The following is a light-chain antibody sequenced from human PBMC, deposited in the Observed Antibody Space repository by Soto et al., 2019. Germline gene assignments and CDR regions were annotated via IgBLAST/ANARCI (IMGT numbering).Light chain of an antibody. CDR1: SSDVGGYNY. CDR3: CSYAGSYTYV. V-gene: IGLV2-11*01. J-gene: IGLJ1*01. CDR2: AVN. Sequence: QSALTQPRSVSGSPGQSVTISCTGTSSDVGGYNYVSWYQQHPGKAPKLMIYAVNARPSGVPDRFSGSKSGNTASLTISGLQAEDEADYYCCSYAGSYTYVFGTGTKVTV.